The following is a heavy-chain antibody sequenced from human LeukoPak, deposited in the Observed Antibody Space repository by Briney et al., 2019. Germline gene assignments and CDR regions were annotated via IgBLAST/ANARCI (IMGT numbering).Heavy chain of an antibody. Sequence: PSETLSLTCAVYGGSFSGYYWSWIRQPPVKGPEWIGEINHSGSTNYNPSLKGRVTISVDTSKNQFSLELSSVTAADTAVYYCARGGIAAAGIGAFDYWGQGTLVTVSS. CDR1: GGSFSGYY. J-gene: IGHJ4*02. CDR3: ARGGIAAAGIGAFDY. D-gene: IGHD6-13*01. CDR2: INHSGST. V-gene: IGHV4-34*01.